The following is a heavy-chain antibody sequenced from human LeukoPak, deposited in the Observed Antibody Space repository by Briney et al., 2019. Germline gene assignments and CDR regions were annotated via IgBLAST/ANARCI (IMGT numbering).Heavy chain of an antibody. Sequence: SETLSLTCTVSGGSISSSSYYWGWIRQPPGKGLEWIGSIYYSGSTYYNPSLKSRVTISVDTSKNQFSLKLSSVTAADTAVYYCARDHHAGTWWYYFDYWGQGTLVTVSS. CDR2: IYYSGST. V-gene: IGHV4-39*07. CDR1: GGSISSSSYY. D-gene: IGHD2-15*01. CDR3: ARDHHAGTWWYYFDY. J-gene: IGHJ4*02.